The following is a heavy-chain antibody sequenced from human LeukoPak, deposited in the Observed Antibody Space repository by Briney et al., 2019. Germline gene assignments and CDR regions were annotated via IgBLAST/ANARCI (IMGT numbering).Heavy chain of an antibody. D-gene: IGHD2-15*01. CDR3: ARDPQYCSGGSCYSFDY. Sequence: PGGSMRLSCAASGFAFSSYSMNWVRQAPGKGLEWVSSIISSSTYIYYADSVKGRFTISRDNAKNSLYLQMNSLRAEDTAVYYCARDPQYCSGGSCYSFDYWGQGTLVTVSS. CDR1: GFAFSSYS. CDR2: IISSSTYI. J-gene: IGHJ4*02. V-gene: IGHV3-21*01.